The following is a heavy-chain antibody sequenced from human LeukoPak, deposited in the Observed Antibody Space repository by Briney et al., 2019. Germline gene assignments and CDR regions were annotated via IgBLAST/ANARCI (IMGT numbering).Heavy chain of an antibody. CDR2: IYYSGST. D-gene: IGHD2-8*01. CDR3: ARVVRRDIVLMVYAGYFDY. J-gene: IGHJ4*02. Sequence: SETLSLTCTVSGGSISSSSYYWGWIRQPPWKGLEWIGSIYYSGSTYYNPSLKSRVTISVDTSKNQFSLKLSSVTAADTAVYYCARVVRRDIVLMVYAGYFDYWGQGTLVTVSS. V-gene: IGHV4-39*07. CDR1: GGSISSSSYY.